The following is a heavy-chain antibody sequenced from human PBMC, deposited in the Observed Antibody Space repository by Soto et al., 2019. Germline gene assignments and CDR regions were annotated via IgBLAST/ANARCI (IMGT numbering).Heavy chain of an antibody. J-gene: IGHJ6*02. D-gene: IGHD2-2*01. CDR3: ARPYCSSTSCYIDV. CDR1: GFTFSGSA. V-gene: IGHV3-73*01. Sequence: GGSLRLSCAASGFTFSGSAMHWVRQASGKGLEWVGRIRNKVNSYATAYAASVKGRFTISRDDSKNTAYLQMNSLKTEDTAAYYCARPYCSSTSCYIDVWGQGTTVTVSS. CDR2: IRNKVNSYAT.